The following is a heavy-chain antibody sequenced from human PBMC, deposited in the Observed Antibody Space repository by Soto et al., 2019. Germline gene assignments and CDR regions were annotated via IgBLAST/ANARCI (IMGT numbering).Heavy chain of an antibody. J-gene: IGHJ5*02. D-gene: IGHD3-10*01. CDR1: GGSISSSSYY. CDR2: IYYSGSS. CDR3: ARQIQVVWFGESWFDP. V-gene: IGHV4-39*01. Sequence: SETLSLTCTVSGGSISSSSYYWGWIRQPPGKGLEWIGSIYYSGSSYYNPSLKSRVTISVDTSKNQFSLKLSSVTAADTAVYYCARQIQVVWFGESWFDPWGQGTLVTVSS.